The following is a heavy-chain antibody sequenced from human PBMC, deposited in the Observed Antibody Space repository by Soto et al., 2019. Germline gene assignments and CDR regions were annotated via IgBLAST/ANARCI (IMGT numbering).Heavy chain of an antibody. CDR3: ARDNSSSWYGQTNWFDP. V-gene: IGHV3-33*08. Sequence: GGSLRLSCAASGFSFSGYAMHWVRQAPGKGLEWVAVIWYDGSNKYYADSVKGRFTISRDNSKNTLYLQMNSLRAEDTAVYYCARDNSSSWYGQTNWFDPWGQGTLVTVSS. J-gene: IGHJ5*02. CDR1: GFSFSGYA. D-gene: IGHD6-13*01. CDR2: IWYDGSNK.